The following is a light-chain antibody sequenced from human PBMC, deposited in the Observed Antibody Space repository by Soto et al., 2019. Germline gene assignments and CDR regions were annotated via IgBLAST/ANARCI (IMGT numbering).Light chain of an antibody. CDR1: QSVSNY. CDR2: DAS. V-gene: IGKV3-11*01. Sequence: EVVLTQSPATLSLSPGERATLSCRASQSVSNYLAWYQQKPGQAPRLLIYDASNRATGIPVRFSGSGSGTDSTLTISSLEPEDFAVYYCQQRTNWIFTFGPGTRVDIK. CDR3: QQRTNWIFT. J-gene: IGKJ3*01.